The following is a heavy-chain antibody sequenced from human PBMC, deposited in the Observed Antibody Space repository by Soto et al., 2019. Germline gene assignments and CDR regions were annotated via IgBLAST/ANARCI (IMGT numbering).Heavy chain of an antibody. CDR3: AKGVVVVPAAALDY. D-gene: IGHD2-2*01. CDR1: GFTFSSYG. CDR2: ISYDGSNK. J-gene: IGHJ4*02. Sequence: PGGSLRLSCAASGFTFSSYGMHWVRQAPGKGLEWVAVISYDGSNKYYADSVKGRFTISRDNSKNTLYLQMNSLRAEDTAVYYCAKGVVVVPAAALDYWGQGTLVTVSS. V-gene: IGHV3-30*18.